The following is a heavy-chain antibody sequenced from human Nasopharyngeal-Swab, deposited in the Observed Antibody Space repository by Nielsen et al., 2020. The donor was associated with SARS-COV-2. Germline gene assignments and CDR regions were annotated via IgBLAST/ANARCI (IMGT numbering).Heavy chain of an antibody. J-gene: IGHJ6*02. V-gene: IGHV4-30-2*01. D-gene: IGHD4-17*01. CDR3: ARLPYGDYLYYYYYGMDV. CDR2: INHSGST. Sequence: SETLSLTCAVSGGSISSGGYSWSWIRQPPGKGLEWIGEINHSGSTNYNPSLKSRVTISVDTSKNQFSLKLSSVTAADTAVYYCARLPYGDYLYYYYYGMDVWGQGTTVTVSS. CDR1: GGSISSGGYS.